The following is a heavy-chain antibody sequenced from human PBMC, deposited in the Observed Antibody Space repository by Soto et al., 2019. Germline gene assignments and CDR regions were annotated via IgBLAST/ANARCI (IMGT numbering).Heavy chain of an antibody. J-gene: IGHJ4*02. CDR2: ISGSGGST. CDR3: AKPLVGGGMATASTFFDY. D-gene: IGHD3-10*01. CDR1: GFTFSSYA. V-gene: IGHV3-23*01. Sequence: GGSLRLSCAASGFTFSSYAMSWVRQAPGKGLEWVSAISGSGGSTYYADSVKGRFTISRDNSKNTLYLQMNSLRAEKTAVYKYAKPLVGGGMATASTFFDYGGKGTLVTVSS.